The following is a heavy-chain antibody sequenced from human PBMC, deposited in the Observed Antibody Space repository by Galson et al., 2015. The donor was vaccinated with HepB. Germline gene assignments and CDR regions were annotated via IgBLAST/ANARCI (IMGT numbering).Heavy chain of an antibody. J-gene: IGHJ4*03. CDR2: IIPIFGTG. D-gene: IGHD3-10*01. CDR1: GGTFSTYP. CDR3: ATVGGEEGYFDS. V-gene: IGHV1-69*13. Sequence: SVKVSCKASGGTFSTYPISWVRQAPGQGLEWMGGIIPIFGTGNYAQKFQGRVTITADESTSTAYMELSSLRSEDTAVYYCATVGGEEGYFDSWGQGTLVTVSS.